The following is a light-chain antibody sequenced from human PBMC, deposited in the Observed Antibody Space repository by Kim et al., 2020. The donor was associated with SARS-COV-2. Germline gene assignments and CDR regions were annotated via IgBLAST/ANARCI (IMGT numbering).Light chain of an antibody. Sequence: DIQMTQSPSTLSASVGDRVTITCRASQYITRRLAWYQQKPGKAPKVLISKASTLESGVPSTFSGSGSGTDFTLTISRLQPDDFATYYCQQYDTYPWTFGQGTKVEIK. CDR2: KAS. V-gene: IGKV1-5*03. J-gene: IGKJ1*01. CDR1: QYITRR. CDR3: QQYDTYPWT.